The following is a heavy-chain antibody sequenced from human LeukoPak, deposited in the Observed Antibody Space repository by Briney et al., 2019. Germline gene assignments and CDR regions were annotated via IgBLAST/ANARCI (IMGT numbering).Heavy chain of an antibody. V-gene: IGHV3-53*01. D-gene: IGHD4-23*01. CDR1: GFTFSSNY. CDR3: ARDEVAYSGGFYYYYYMDV. J-gene: IGHJ6*03. Sequence: GGSLLLSCASSGFTFSSNYMSGVRQAPGKGREWVGVIYSGGSTYYADSVKGRFTISRDNSKTTLYLQMNSLRAEDTAVYYCARDEVAYSGGFYYYYYMDVWGKGTTVTVSS. CDR2: IYSGGST.